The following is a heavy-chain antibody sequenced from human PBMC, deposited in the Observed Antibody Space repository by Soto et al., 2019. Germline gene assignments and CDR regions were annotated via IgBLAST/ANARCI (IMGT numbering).Heavy chain of an antibody. CDR1: GYTFVSHV. CDR2: ISAYNGNT. D-gene: IGHD6-13*01. Sequence: ASVKVSCKASGYTFVSHVITWVRQAPGQGLEWMGWISAYNGNTNYAQKFQDRVTMTTDTSTSTVHMELRSLTSDDTAVYYCARDGRPWYSSSWYDYWGQGTLVTVSS. V-gene: IGHV1-18*01. J-gene: IGHJ4*02. CDR3: ARDGRPWYSSSWYDY.